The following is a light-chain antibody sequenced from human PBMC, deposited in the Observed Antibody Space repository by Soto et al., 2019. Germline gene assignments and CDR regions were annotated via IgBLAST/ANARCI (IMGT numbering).Light chain of an antibody. V-gene: IGLV4-69*01. J-gene: IGLJ2*01. Sequence: QPVLTQSPSASASLGASVKLTCTLSSGHSNYAIAWHQQQPEKGPRYLMKLNRGGSHRKGDGMPNRFSVSSSGAERYLTISSIQSDDEADYYCQTWGTGIVIFGGGTKVTVL. CDR2: LNRGGSH. CDR3: QTWGTGIVI. CDR1: SGHSNYA.